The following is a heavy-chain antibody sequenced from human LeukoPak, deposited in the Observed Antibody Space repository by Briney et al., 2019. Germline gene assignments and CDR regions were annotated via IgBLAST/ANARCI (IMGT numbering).Heavy chain of an antibody. CDR1: GITLSNYG. D-gene: IGHD3-22*01. Sequence: GGSLRLSCAVSGITLSNYGMSWVRQAPGKGLEWVAGISGSGGRTDYADSVKGRFTISRDNSKNTLHLQMKSLRAEDTAVYFCAKRGVVIRVILVGFHKEAYYFDSWGQGALVTVSS. V-gene: IGHV3-23*01. J-gene: IGHJ4*02. CDR2: ISGSGGRT. CDR3: AKRGVVIRVILVGFHKEAYYFDS.